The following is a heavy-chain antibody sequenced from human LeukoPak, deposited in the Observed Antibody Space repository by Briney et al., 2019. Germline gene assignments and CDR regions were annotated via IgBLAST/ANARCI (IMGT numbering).Heavy chain of an antibody. CDR1: GGTFSSYA. CDR2: IIPIFGIA. Sequence: SVKVSCKVSGGTFSSYAISWVRQAPGQGLEWMGRIIPIFGIANYAQKFQGRVTITADKSTSTAYMELSSLRSEDTAVYYCAGVTGSYYGMDVWGQGTTVTVSS. V-gene: IGHV1-69*04. CDR3: AGVTGSYYGMDV. D-gene: IGHD1-20*01. J-gene: IGHJ6*02.